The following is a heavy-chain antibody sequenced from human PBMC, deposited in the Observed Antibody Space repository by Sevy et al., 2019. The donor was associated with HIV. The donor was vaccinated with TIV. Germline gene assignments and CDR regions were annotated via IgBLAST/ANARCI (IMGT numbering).Heavy chain of an antibody. V-gene: IGHV3-74*01. CDR1: GFTFSSYW. D-gene: IGHD6-13*01. CDR2: INSDGSST. Sequence: GGSLRLSCAASGFTFSSYWMHWVRQAPGKGLVWVSRINSDGSSTSYADSVKGRFTISRDNAKNTPYLQMNSLRAEDTAVYYCARASGYSSSWYLWYFDLWGRGTLVTVSS. J-gene: IGHJ2*01. CDR3: ARASGYSSSWYLWYFDL.